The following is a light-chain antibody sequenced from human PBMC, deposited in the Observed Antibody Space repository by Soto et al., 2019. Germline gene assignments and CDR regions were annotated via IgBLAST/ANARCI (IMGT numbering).Light chain of an antibody. CDR2: AAT. V-gene: IGKV1-39*01. J-gene: IGKJ2*01. CDR3: QQTYNTPYA. Sequence: DIQMTQSPSSLSASVGDRVTITCRASQSLSSYLNWYQMKPGKAPNLLIYAATSVQSGVPSRFSGSASGTDFTLTISSVQPEDSAAYYCQQTYNTPYAFGQGTKLEIK. CDR1: QSLSSY.